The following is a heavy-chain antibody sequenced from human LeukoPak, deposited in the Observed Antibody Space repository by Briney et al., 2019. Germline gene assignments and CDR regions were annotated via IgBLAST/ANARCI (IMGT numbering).Heavy chain of an antibody. CDR1: GGSINNYY. V-gene: IGHV4-4*07. CDR3: ARGRYCSADICSGGDAFDI. CDR2: IYTRGST. Sequence: SETLSLTCTVSGGSINNYYWSWIRQPAGKGLEWIGRIYTRGSTNYNPSPKSRVTMSVDTSKNQFSLKLSSVTAADTAVYHCARGRYCSADICSGGDAFDIWGQGTMVSVSS. D-gene: IGHD2-15*01. J-gene: IGHJ3*02.